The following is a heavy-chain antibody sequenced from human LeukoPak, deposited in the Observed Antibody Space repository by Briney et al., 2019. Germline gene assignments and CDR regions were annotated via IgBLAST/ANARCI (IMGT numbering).Heavy chain of an antibody. CDR2: IYTSGST. CDR1: GGSISTYY. D-gene: IGHD6-19*01. CDR3: ARDLIAVAGTEAFDI. Sequence: PSETLSLACTVSGGSISTYYWSWIRQPASKGLEWIGRIYTSGSTNYNPSLKSRVTMSVDTSKNQFSLKLTSVTAADTAVYYCARDLIAVAGTEAFDIWGQGTMVTVSS. V-gene: IGHV4-4*07. J-gene: IGHJ3*02.